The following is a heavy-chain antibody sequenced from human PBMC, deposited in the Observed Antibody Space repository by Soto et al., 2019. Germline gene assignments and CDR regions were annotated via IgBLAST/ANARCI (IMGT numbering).Heavy chain of an antibody. CDR2: ISSSSSTI. CDR1: GFTFSSYS. D-gene: IGHD4-17*01. J-gene: IGHJ6*02. V-gene: IGHV3-48*02. CDR3: ARDGYGDYFWDYYGMDV. Sequence: GGSLRLSCAASGFTFSSYSMNWVRQAPGKGLEWVSYISSSSSTIYYADSVKGRFTISRDNAKNSLYLQMNSLRDEDTAVYYCARDGYGDYFWDYYGMDVWGQGTTVTVSS.